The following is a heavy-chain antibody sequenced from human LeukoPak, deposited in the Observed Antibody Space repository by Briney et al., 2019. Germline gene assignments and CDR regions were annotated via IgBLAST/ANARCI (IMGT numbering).Heavy chain of an antibody. CDR2: NNGDGSTA. D-gene: IGHD2-15*01. Sequence: GGSLRLSCVASGFSLSGYWMYWVRQAPGKGLMYISRNNGDGSTANYADVVKGRFTMSRDNVKNTLYLQMNSLRVEDTAVYYCARDPRNVGLAPWGQGTLVAVSS. CDR3: ARDPRNVGLAP. V-gene: IGHV3-74*01. CDR1: GFSLSGYW. J-gene: IGHJ5*02.